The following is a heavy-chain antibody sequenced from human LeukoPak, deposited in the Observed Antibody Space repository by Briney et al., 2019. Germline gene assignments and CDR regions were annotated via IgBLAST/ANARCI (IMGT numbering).Heavy chain of an antibody. Sequence: ASVKVSCKASGYTFTSYGISWVRQAPGQGLEWMGWISAYNGNTNYAQKLQGRVTMTTDTSTSTAYMELRSLRSDDTAVYYCARSTSRDYGGNSKFGYWGQGTLVTVSS. V-gene: IGHV1-18*01. CDR2: ISAYNGNT. D-gene: IGHD4-23*01. J-gene: IGHJ4*02. CDR3: ARSTSRDYGGNSKFGY. CDR1: GYTFTSYG.